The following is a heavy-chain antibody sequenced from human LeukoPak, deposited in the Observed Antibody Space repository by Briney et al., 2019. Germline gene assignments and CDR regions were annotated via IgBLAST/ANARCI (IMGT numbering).Heavy chain of an antibody. Sequence: PSETLSLTCTVSGGSISSYYWSWIRQPPGKGLEWIGYIYYSGSTNYNPSLKSRVTISVDTSKNQFSLKLSSVTAADTAVYYCARTLLWFGELLYKGWFDPWGQGTLVTVSS. CDR1: GGSISSYY. CDR3: ARTLLWFGELLYKGWFDP. CDR2: IYYSGST. D-gene: IGHD3-10*01. V-gene: IGHV4-59*08. J-gene: IGHJ5*02.